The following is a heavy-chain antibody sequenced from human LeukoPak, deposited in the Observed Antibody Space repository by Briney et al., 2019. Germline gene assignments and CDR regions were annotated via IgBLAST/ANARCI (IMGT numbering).Heavy chain of an antibody. CDR1: GYTFTSYD. V-gene: IGHV1-8*01. J-gene: IGHJ1*01. CDR3: ARDRSTSRAEYFQH. CDR2: MSPNSGNT. D-gene: IGHD2-2*01. Sequence: ASVKVSCKASGYTFTSYDINWLRQAPGQGLEWMGWMSPNSGNTGYEQKFQGRLTLTRNTSISTAYMELSSLRSEDTAVYYCARDRSTSRAEYFQHWGQGTLVTVSS.